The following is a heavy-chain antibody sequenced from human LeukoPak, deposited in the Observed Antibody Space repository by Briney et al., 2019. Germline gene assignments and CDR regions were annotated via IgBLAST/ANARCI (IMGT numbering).Heavy chain of an antibody. CDR3: ACLTTAEAFDI. CDR1: GGSISSGGYS. CDR2: IYYSGST. J-gene: IGHJ3*02. V-gene: IGHV4-30-4*07. D-gene: IGHD3-22*01. Sequence: SQTLSLTCAVSGGSISSGGYSWSWIRQPPGKGLEWIGYIYYSGSTNYNPSLKSRVTISVDTSKNQFSLKLSSVTAADTAVYFCACLTTAEAFDIWGQGTMVTVSS.